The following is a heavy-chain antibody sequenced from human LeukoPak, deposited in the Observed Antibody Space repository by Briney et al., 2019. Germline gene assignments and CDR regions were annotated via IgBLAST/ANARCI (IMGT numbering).Heavy chain of an antibody. CDR3: ARDRSHIVVVQAAIPDAFDI. D-gene: IGHD2-2*01. Sequence: ASVKVSCKASGYTFTSYGISWVRQAPGQGLEWMGWISAYNGNTNYAQKLQGRVTMTTDTSTSTAYMELRSLRSDDTAVYYCARDRSHIVVVQAAIPDAFDIWGQGTMVTVSS. CDR2: ISAYNGNT. V-gene: IGHV1-18*01. J-gene: IGHJ3*02. CDR1: GYTFTSYG.